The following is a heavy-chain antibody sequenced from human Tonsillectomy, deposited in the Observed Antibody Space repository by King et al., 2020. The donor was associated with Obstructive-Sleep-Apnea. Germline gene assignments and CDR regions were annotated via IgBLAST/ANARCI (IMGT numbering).Heavy chain of an antibody. CDR2: ISSSSSYI. V-gene: IGHV3-21*01. J-gene: IGHJ4*02. Sequence: VQLVESGGGLVKPGGSLRLSCAASGFNFSSYSMNWVRQSPGKGLEWVSSISSSSSYIHYADSVKGRFTISRDNAKNSLYLQMNSLGAEDTAFYYCAKGGATIGDYWGQGTLVTVSS. CDR1: GFNFSSYS. D-gene: IGHD5-24*01. CDR3: AKGGATIGDY.